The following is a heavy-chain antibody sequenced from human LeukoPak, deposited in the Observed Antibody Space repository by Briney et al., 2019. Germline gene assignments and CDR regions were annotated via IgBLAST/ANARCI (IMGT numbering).Heavy chain of an antibody. Sequence: PSETLSLTCTVSGGSISSYYWSWIRQPPGKGLEWIGYIYYSGSTNYNPSLKSRVTISVDTSKNQFSLKLSSVTAADTAVYYCARCYSNDYYYYYGMDVWGQGTTVTVSS. V-gene: IGHV4-59*01. CDR1: GGSISSYY. CDR2: IYYSGST. J-gene: IGHJ6*02. D-gene: IGHD4-4*01. CDR3: ARCYSNDYYYYYGMDV.